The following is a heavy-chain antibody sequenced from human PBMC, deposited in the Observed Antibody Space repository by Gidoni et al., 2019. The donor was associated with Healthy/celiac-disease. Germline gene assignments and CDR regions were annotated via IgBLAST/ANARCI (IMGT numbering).Heavy chain of an antibody. CDR1: GFTFSSYS. Sequence: EVQLVESGGGLVKPGGSLRLSGAASGFTFSSYSMNWVRQAPGKGLEWVSSISSSSSYIYYADSVKGRFTISRDNAKNSLYLQMNSLRAEDTAVYYCARDLAVGAQTAHIDYWGQGTLVTVSS. V-gene: IGHV3-21*01. J-gene: IGHJ4*02. CDR3: ARDLAVGAQTAHIDY. CDR2: ISSSSSYI. D-gene: IGHD4-17*01.